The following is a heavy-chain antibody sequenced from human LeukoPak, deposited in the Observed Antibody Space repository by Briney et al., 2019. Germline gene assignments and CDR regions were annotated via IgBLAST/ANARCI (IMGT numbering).Heavy chain of an antibody. CDR3: ARDASYYDSTIDP. CDR1: GGSISSGGYY. Sequence: SETLSLTCTVSGGSISSGGYYWSWIRQHPGKGLEWIGYIYYSGSTYYNPSLKSRVTISVYTSKNQFSLKLSSVTAADTAVYYCARDASYYDSTIDPWGQGTLVTVSS. D-gene: IGHD3-22*01. J-gene: IGHJ5*02. V-gene: IGHV4-31*03. CDR2: IYYSGST.